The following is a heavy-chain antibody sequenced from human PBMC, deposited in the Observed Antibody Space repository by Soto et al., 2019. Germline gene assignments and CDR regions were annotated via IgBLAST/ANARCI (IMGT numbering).Heavy chain of an antibody. V-gene: IGHV1-18*04. CDR3: ARGRFDSSGYYYFWFDP. D-gene: IGHD3-22*01. CDR2: ISAYNGNT. CDR1: GYSFTSYW. Sequence: GESLKISCKGSGYSFTSYWISWVRQAPGQGLEWMGWISAYNGNTNYAQKLQGRVTMTTDTSTSTAYMELRSLRSDDTAVYYCARGRFDSSGYYYFWFDPWGQGTLVTVSS. J-gene: IGHJ5*02.